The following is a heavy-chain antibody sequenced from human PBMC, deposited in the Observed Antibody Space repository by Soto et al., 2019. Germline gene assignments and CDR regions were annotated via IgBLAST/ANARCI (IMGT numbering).Heavy chain of an antibody. V-gene: IGHV3-33*01. CDR2: IWYDGSNK. D-gene: IGHD3-10*01. Sequence: QVQLVESGGGVVQPGRSLRLSCAASGFTFSSYGMHWVRQAPGKGLEWVAVIWYDGSNKYYADSVKGRFTISRDNSKNTLYLQMNSLRAEDTAVYYCARDGMVRGVIITSGLFDIWGQGTMVTVSS. J-gene: IGHJ3*02. CDR1: GFTFSSYG. CDR3: ARDGMVRGVIITSGLFDI.